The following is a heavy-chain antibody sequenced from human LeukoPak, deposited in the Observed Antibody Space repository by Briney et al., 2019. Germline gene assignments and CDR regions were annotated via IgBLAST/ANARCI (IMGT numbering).Heavy chain of an antibody. V-gene: IGHV1-69*06. Sequence: SVKVSCKASGYTFTGYYMHWVRQAPGQGLEWMGGIIPIFGTANYAQKFQGRVTITADKSTSTAYMELSSLRSEDTAVYYCATMVRGVTTRNFDYWGQGTLVTVSS. CDR1: GYTFTGYY. J-gene: IGHJ4*02. CDR3: ATMVRGVTTRNFDY. D-gene: IGHD3-10*01. CDR2: IIPIFGTA.